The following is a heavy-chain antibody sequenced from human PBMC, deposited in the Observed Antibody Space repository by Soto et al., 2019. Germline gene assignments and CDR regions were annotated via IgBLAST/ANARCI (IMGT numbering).Heavy chain of an antibody. D-gene: IGHD2-2*01. CDR2: ISDSGST. CDR3: AKDKGGRYCSRTSCLYSFDY. J-gene: IGHJ4*02. CDR1: GFTFSTYA. Sequence: EVQLLESGGGLVQPGGSLRLSCTASGFTFSTYAMSWVRQAPGKGLEWGSTISDSGSTYYADSVKGRFTISRDNSKNTLYLEMNSLSADDTAVYYCAKDKGGRYCSRTSCLYSFDYWGQGTLVTVSS. V-gene: IGHV3-23*01.